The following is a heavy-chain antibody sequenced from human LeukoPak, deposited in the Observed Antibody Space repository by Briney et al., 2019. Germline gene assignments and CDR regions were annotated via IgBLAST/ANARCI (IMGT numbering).Heavy chain of an antibody. D-gene: IGHD3-22*01. Sequence: GGSLRLSCAASGFTFSSYSMNWVRQAPGKGLEWVSYISSSSSTIYYADSVKGRFTISRDNAKNSLYLQMNSLRAGDTAVYYCARDRGREGMIVDYWGQGTLVTVSS. V-gene: IGHV3-48*01. J-gene: IGHJ4*02. CDR2: ISSSSSTI. CDR3: ARDRGREGMIVDY. CDR1: GFTFSSYS.